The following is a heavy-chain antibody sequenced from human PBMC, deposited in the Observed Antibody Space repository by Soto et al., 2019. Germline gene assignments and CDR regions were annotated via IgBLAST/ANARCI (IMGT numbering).Heavy chain of an antibody. J-gene: IGHJ4*01. CDR2: ISSDGKTT. D-gene: IGHD6-19*01. V-gene: IGHV3-30*18. Sequence: QVRLVESGGGVVQPGRSLRLSCVASGFRFSSYGIHWVRQAPGKGLEWVGVISSDGKTTYYADSVKGRFTISRDNSRNTLYLQMDSLRPEDTAVYYCAKEIAVAGDLDYWGHGTLVTVSS. CDR1: GFRFSSYG. CDR3: AKEIAVAGDLDY.